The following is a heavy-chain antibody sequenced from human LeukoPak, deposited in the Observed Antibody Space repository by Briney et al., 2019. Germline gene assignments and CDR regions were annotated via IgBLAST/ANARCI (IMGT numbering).Heavy chain of an antibody. CDR2: INAGNGNT. CDR1: GYSFTNYA. J-gene: IGHJ4*02. D-gene: IGHD5-12*01. Sequence: ASVKVSCKASGYSFTNYAMNWVRQAPGQRLEWMGWINAGNGNTKYSQEFQGRVTITRDTSASTAYMELSSLRSEDMAVYYCARVDSGYGSFDYWGQGTLVTVSS. V-gene: IGHV1-3*03. CDR3: ARVDSGYGSFDY.